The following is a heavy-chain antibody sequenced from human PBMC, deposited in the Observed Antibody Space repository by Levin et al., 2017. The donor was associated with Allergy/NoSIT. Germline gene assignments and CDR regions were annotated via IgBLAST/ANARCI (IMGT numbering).Heavy chain of an antibody. V-gene: IGHV1-2*02. D-gene: IGHD6-19*01. CDR2: INPNSGGT. Sequence: GASVKVSCKASGYTFTGYYMHWVRQAPGQGLEWMGWINPNSGGTNYAQKFQGRVTMTRDTSISTAYMELSRLRSDDTAVYYCATPVSGWYQVPDYWGQGTLVTVSS. CDR1: GYTFTGYY. CDR3: ATPVSGWYQVPDY. J-gene: IGHJ4*02.